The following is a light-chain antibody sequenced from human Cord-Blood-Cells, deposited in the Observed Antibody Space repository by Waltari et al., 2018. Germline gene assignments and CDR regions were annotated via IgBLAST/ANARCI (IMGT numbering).Light chain of an antibody. J-gene: IGKJ1*01. Sequence: EIVMTQSPATLSVSPGERATLSCRASQSVSSNLAWYQQKPGQDPKLLISGTSTRATGIPYRFSCSWSGTEFTLTISSLQSEDFAVYYCQQYNNWWTFGQGTKVEIK. CDR2: GTS. V-gene: IGKV3-15*01. CDR3: QQYNNWWT. CDR1: QSVSSN.